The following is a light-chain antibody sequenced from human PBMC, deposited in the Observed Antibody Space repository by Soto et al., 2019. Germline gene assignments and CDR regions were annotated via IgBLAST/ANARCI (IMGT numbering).Light chain of an antibody. CDR3: QQSFSSPQT. V-gene: IGKV1-39*01. CDR2: TTS. CDR1: QSIRSY. J-gene: IGKJ1*01. Sequence: DIQMTQSPSSLSASVGDRVTITCRASQSIRSYLNWYQQKLGKAPKLLIYTTSNLQSGVPSRFSGSGSGTDFPLTINTLPAEDFATYYCQQSFSSPQTFGQGTKVEIK.